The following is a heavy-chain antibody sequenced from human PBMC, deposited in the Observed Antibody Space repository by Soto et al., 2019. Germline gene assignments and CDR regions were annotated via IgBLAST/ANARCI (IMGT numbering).Heavy chain of an antibody. V-gene: IGHV1-69*06. D-gene: IGHD4-4*01. CDR2: IIPIFGTA. CDR1: GGTFSSYA. Sequence: QVQLVQSGAEVKKPGSSVKVSCKASGGTFSSYAISWVRQAPGQGLEWMGGIIPIFGTANYAQKFQGRVTSTADKSTSTAYMELSSLRSEESAVYYCAADDYSKLNYYHYYGMDVWGQGTTVTVSS. CDR3: AADDYSKLNYYHYYGMDV. J-gene: IGHJ6*02.